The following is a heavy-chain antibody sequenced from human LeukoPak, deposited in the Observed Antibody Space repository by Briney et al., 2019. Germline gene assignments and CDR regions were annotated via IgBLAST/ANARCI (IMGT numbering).Heavy chain of an antibody. CDR1: GYSISSGYY. Sequence: SETLSLTCTVSGYSISSGYYWGWIRQPPGKGLEWIGSIYHSGSTYYNPSLKSRVTISVDTSKNQFSLKLSSVTAADTAVYYCARGIGETYDSSGYIDSWGQGTLVTVSS. CDR3: ARGIGETYDSSGYIDS. D-gene: IGHD3-22*01. CDR2: IYHSGST. V-gene: IGHV4-38-2*02. J-gene: IGHJ4*02.